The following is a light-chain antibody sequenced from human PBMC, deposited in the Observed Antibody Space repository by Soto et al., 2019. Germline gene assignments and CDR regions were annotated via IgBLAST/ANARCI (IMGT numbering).Light chain of an antibody. Sequence: EIELTQSPGTLSLSPGERATLSCRASQSVRSSYLAWYQQKPGQAPRLLIYGASSRATGIPDRFSGSGSGTDFTLTISRLEPEEFAEYYCQQYGSSPSTFGQGTKLEIK. J-gene: IGKJ2*02. CDR1: QSVRSSY. CDR2: GAS. V-gene: IGKV3-20*01. CDR3: QQYGSSPST.